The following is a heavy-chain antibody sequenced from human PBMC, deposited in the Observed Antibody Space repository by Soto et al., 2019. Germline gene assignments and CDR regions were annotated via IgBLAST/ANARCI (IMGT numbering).Heavy chain of an antibody. D-gene: IGHD6-13*01. CDR1: GGCFRGYY. J-gene: IGHJ6*02. CDR2: INESGST. CDR3: ARVAASGTRNFYNHYSGMAL. V-gene: IGHV4-34*01. Sequence: ETLSLTCAVDGGCFRGYYWSWIRQPPGKGLEWIGEINESGSTNYSPSLKSRVSISVDTSKNQFSLNLSSVTAADTAVYYCARVAASGTRNFYNHYSGMALWRQGS.